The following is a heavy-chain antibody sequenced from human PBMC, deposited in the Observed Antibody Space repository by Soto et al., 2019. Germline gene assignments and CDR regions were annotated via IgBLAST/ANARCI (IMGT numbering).Heavy chain of an antibody. V-gene: IGHV1-2*02. D-gene: IGHD3-16*01. Sequence: ASVKVSCKASGYTFTGYYMHWVRQAPGQGLEWMGWINPNSGGTNYARKFQGRVTMTRDTSISTAYMELSRLRSDDTAVYYCARGLGENYYYGMDVWGQGTTVTVYS. CDR3: ARGLGENYYYGMDV. J-gene: IGHJ6*02. CDR2: INPNSGGT. CDR1: GYTFTGYY.